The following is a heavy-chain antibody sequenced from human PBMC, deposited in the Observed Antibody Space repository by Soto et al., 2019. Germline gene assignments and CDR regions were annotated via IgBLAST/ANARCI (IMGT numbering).Heavy chain of an antibody. CDR2: IYWDDDK. V-gene: IGHV2-5*02. CDR1: GFSLSTSGVG. CDR3: AHIRSGYDSYYYYGMDV. Sequence: QITLKESGPPLVKPTQTLTLTCTFSGFSLSTSGVGVGWIRQPPGKALEWLALIYWDDDKRYSPSLKSRLTITKDTSKNQVVLTMTNMDPVDTATYYCAHIRSGYDSYYYYGMDVWGQGTTVTVSS. D-gene: IGHD5-12*01. J-gene: IGHJ6*02.